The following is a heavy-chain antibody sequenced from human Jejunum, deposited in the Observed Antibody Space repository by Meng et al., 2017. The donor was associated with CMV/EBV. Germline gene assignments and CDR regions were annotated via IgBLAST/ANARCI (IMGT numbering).Heavy chain of an antibody. J-gene: IGHJ4*02. D-gene: IGHD2-8*02. Sequence: FRSYEFNWVRQAPGKALEWVSHIATSDRFGRRTTKYADPVKGRFTISRDDAKNSLYLQMNSLRAEDTAVYYCAKSTANTWSTFDSWGQGTLVTVSS. CDR1: FRSYE. V-gene: IGHV3-48*03. CDR2: IATSDRFGRRTT. CDR3: AKSTANTWSTFDS.